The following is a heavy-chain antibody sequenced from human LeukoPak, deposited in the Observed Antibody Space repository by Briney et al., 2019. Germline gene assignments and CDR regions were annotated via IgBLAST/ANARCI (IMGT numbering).Heavy chain of an antibody. CDR2: ISWNSDNV. D-gene: IGHD6-13*01. CDR1: GFTFDDYA. J-gene: IGHJ5*02. V-gene: IGHV3-9*03. CDR3: AKGGQQLLNDWFDP. Sequence: GGSLRLSCAASGFTFDDYAMHWVRQAPGKGLEWVSGISWNSDNVDYADSVKGRFTISRDNAKNSLYLQMNSLRTEDMALYYCAKGGQQLLNDWFDPWGQGTPVTVSS.